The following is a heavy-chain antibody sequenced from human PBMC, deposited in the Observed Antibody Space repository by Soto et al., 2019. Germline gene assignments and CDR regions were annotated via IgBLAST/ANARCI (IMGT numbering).Heavy chain of an antibody. Sequence: ASAKVAFTASGFTLAGHYIRSVRQAHVQGLESLGWINPNSVGTNYAQKFQGRVTMTRDTSISTAYMELSRLRSDDTAVYYCPRDPMVRAAHGYDLWAQGTLVSVS. CDR2: INPNSVGT. CDR3: PRDPMVRAAHGYDL. J-gene: IGHJ3*01. CDR1: GFTLAGHY. D-gene: IGHD3-10*01. V-gene: IGHV1-2*02.